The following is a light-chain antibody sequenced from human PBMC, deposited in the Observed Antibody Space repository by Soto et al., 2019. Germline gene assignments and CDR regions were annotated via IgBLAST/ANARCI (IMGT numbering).Light chain of an antibody. Sequence: ESELTQSPPTLPLSPGRTPTLSCRASQNADKFLAWYQQRPGQPPRLLXFDSSNRATGVPVRFSGSGSGTVFTLTIGSLEPEDSAVYYCQQRKNWPPITFGQGTRLEIK. CDR1: QNADKF. V-gene: IGKV3-11*01. CDR3: QQRKNWPPIT. CDR2: DSS. J-gene: IGKJ5*01.